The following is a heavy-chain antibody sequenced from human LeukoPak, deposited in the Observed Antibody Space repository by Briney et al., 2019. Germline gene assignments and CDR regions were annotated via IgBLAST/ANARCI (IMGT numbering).Heavy chain of an antibody. CDR2: ISYSGNT. J-gene: IGHJ4*02. CDR1: GDSISSSSYF. Sequence: PSETLSLTCTASGDSISSSSYFWGWIRQPPGKGLEWIGSISYSGNTYYNPSLKSRVTISVDTSKNQFSLNLNSVTAADTAVYYCARPGYYGDYAFDYWGQGTPVTVSS. D-gene: IGHD4-17*01. V-gene: IGHV4-39*01. CDR3: ARPGYYGDYAFDY.